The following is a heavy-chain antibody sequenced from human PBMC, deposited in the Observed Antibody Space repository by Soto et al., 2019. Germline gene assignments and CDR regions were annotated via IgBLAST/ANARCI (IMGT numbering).Heavy chain of an antibody. V-gene: IGHV1-8*01. D-gene: IGHD6-13*01. Sequence: ASVKVSCKASGYTFTSYDINWVRQATGQGLEWMGWMNPNSGNTGYAQKFQGRVTMTRNTSISTAYMELSSLRSEDTAVYYCARVVGRSWYPDYWGQGTLVTVSS. CDR2: MNPNSGNT. CDR3: ARVVGRSWYPDY. CDR1: GYTFTSYD. J-gene: IGHJ4*02.